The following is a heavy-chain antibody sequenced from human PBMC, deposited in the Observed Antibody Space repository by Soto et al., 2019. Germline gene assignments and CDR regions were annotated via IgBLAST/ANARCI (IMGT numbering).Heavy chain of an antibody. CDR3: ARARYYDFWSGYYTKPKWTPPYYFDY. CDR2: INPNSGGT. V-gene: IGHV1-2*04. D-gene: IGHD3-3*01. J-gene: IGHJ4*02. Sequence: ASVKVSCKASGYTFTGYYMHWVRQAPGQGLEWMGWINPNSGGTNYAQKCQGWVTTTTDTSSSTAYMELSRLGSDDTAVYYCARARYYDFWSGYYTKPKWTPPYYFDYWGQGTLVTVSS. CDR1: GYTFTGYY.